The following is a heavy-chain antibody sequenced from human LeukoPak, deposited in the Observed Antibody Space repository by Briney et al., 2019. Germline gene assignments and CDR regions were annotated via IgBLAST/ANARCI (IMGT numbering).Heavy chain of an antibody. CDR2: IYHSGST. CDR1: GGSISSGGYY. D-gene: IGHD2-2*01. CDR3: ASYGSTSPYDYYYMDV. V-gene: IGHV4-30-2*01. Sequence: SQTLSLTCTVSGGSISSGGYYWSWIRQPPGKGLEWIGYIYHSGSTYYNPSLKSRVTISVDRSKNQFSLKLSSVTAADTAVYYCASYGSTSPYDYYYMDVWGKGTTVTVSS. J-gene: IGHJ6*03.